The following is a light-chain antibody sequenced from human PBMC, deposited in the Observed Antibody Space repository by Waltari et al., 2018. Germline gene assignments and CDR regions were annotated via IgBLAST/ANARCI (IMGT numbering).Light chain of an antibody. CDR1: QDISNY. V-gene: IGKV1-33*01. CDR2: DAS. Sequence: DIQMTQSPSSLSASVGDRVTITCQASQDISNYLNWYQQKPGQATKLLIYDASNLETGVPSRFSGSGSGTDLTFTKNSQQPEARATYYCQQYDNLPLTFGGGTKVEIK. CDR3: QQYDNLPLT. J-gene: IGKJ4*01.